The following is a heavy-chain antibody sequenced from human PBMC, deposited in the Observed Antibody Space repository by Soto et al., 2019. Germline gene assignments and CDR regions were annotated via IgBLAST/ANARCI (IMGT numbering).Heavy chain of an antibody. CDR3: ARAAPGYSYHFPY. D-gene: IGHD5-18*01. Sequence: QVQLQESGPGLVKPSETLSLTCTVSGGSIRSYYWSWIRQPPGKGLELIGYIYYSGSANSNPSLRSRVTISIYTSKNQFSLKLSSVTAADTAVYYCARAAPGYSYHFPYWGQGALVTVSS. V-gene: IGHV4-59*01. J-gene: IGHJ4*02. CDR2: IYYSGSA. CDR1: GGSIRSYY.